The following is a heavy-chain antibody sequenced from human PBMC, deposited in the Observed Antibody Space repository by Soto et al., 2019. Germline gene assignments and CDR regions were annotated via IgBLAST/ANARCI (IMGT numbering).Heavy chain of an antibody. J-gene: IGHJ4*02. D-gene: IGHD2-15*01. CDR1: GFSLSSYA. Sequence: QVQLVESGGGVVQPGGSLRLSCATSGFSLSSYAMHWVRQAPGKGLEWVALMSYDETKKYYADSVKGRFTISRDTSKHTLSLQMNNLRVEDTAVYYCAKDRRDGDFMHILVVDFWGQGALVTVSS. V-gene: IGHV3-30*18. CDR2: MSYDETKK. CDR3: AKDRRDGDFMHILVVDF.